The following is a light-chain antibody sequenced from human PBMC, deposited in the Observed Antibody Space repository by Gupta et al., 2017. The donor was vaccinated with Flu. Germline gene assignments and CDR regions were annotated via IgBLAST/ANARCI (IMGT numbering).Light chain of an antibody. CDR2: DAS. CDR1: QNVNNY. Sequence: SPATLSLSPGERATRSCRASQNVNNYLAWYQQKPGQAPRLLIYDASNRATGVPARFSGSGSGTDFTLTISSLDPEDFAVYYCQQRSNWLTFGGGTKVEIK. J-gene: IGKJ4*01. V-gene: IGKV3-11*01. CDR3: QQRSNWLT.